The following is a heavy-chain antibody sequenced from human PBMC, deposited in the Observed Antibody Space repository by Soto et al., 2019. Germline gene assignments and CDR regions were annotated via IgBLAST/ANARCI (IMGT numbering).Heavy chain of an antibody. J-gene: IGHJ5*02. V-gene: IGHV1-2*02. CDR1: GFSFTGYY. D-gene: IGHD6-6*01. CDR2: INAHSGGT. CDR3: AKDLTRQLAYWLDP. Sequence: QVQLVQSGAAVKKPGASVKVSCKASGFSFTGYYIHWLRQAPGQGLEWMGWINAHSGGTEYAQKFQGRVTLNRDTFFATAYLTLTSLTSDDTALYYCAKDLTRQLAYWLDPWGQGTQVTVSS.